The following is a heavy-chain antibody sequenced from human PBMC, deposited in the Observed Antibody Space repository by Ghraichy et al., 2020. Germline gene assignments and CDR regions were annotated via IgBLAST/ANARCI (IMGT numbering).Heavy chain of an antibody. D-gene: IGHD2-8*02. J-gene: IGHJ3*02. CDR3: AKYSCHWWNDVLDI. CDR2: ITGSGDNT. CDR1: GFTFSSYA. Sequence: GGSLRLSCAASGFTFSSYAMGWVRQAPGKGLEWVSAITGSGDNTQYADSVKGRFTFSRDNSKNTLYLQLSSLRAEDTAVYYCAKYSCHWWNDVLDIWGQGTLVTVSS. V-gene: IGHV3-23*01.